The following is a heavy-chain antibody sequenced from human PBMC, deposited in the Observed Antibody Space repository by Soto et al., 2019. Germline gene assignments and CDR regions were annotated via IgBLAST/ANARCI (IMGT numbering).Heavy chain of an antibody. CDR1: GFTFSSYA. CDR2: SSSNGGST. CDR3: ARDEVRHFAVDT. V-gene: IGHV3-64*01. J-gene: IGHJ3*02. Sequence: EVQLVESGGGLVQPGGSLRLSCAASGFTFSSYAMHWVRQAPGKGLEYVSASSSNGGSTYYANSVKGRFTISRDNSMNAVYLQTGSARAEDMGVYYLARDEVRHFAVDTWGQGAMGSGSS. D-gene: IGHD3-3*02.